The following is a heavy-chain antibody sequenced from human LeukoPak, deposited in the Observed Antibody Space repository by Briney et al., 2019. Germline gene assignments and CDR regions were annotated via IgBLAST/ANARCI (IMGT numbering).Heavy chain of an antibody. V-gene: IGHV3-48*01. CDR2: INSISGEI. CDR1: GFTFSYYS. D-gene: IGHD6-13*01. CDR3: ARGSAASGFDP. J-gene: IGHJ5*02. Sequence: GGSLRLSCVASGFTFSYYSMNWVRRAPGKGLEWVSYINSISGEIWYADSVKGRFTISRDNSKNTLFLQMNSLRAEDTAVYYCARGSAASGFDPWGQGTLVTVSS.